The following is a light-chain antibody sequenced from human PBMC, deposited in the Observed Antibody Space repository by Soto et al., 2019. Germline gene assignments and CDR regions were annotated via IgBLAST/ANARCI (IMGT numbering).Light chain of an antibody. CDR1: SSDVGSYNL. CDR2: EVS. V-gene: IGLV2-23*02. Sequence: QSVLTQHASVSGSPGQSITISCTGTSSDVGSYNLVSWYQQHPGKAPKVMIYEVSKRPSGVSNRFSGSKFGNTASLTISGLQADDEADYYCCSYAGSSTYVFGTGTKVTVL. J-gene: IGLJ1*01. CDR3: CSYAGSSTYV.